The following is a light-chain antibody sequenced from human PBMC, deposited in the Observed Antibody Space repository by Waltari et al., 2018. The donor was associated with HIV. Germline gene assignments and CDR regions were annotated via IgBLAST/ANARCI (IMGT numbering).Light chain of an antibody. Sequence: SFVLTQPPAVSAAPGQTAAVSCGGHNIGSKSVHWYQQKPGQAPVLVVHDESDRPSGIPDRFFGTNSGNTATLTIRGVGVDDEADYYCQVWDGSIHPVFGSGTTVTVL. CDR3: QVWDGSIHPV. CDR2: DES. CDR1: NIGSKS. J-gene: IGLJ1*01. V-gene: IGLV3-21*02.